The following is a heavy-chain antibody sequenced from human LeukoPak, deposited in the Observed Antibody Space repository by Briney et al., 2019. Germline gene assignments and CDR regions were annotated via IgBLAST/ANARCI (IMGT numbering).Heavy chain of an antibody. V-gene: IGHV1-3*01. CDR2: INAGNGNT. Sequence: ASGKVSCKASGYTFTSYVMHWVRQAPGQRLEWMGRINAGNGNTKYSQKFQGRVTITRDTSASTAYMELSSLRSEDTAVYYCARVGYSSGWYAYFDYWGQGTLVTVSS. CDR3: ARVGYSSGWYAYFDY. CDR1: GYTFTSYV. D-gene: IGHD6-19*01. J-gene: IGHJ4*02.